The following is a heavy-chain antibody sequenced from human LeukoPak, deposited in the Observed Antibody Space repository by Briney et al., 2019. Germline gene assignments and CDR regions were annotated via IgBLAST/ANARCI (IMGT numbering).Heavy chain of an antibody. CDR3: ASGGANYYDSSGSNWFDP. CDR1: GGSISSGGYY. Sequence: SETLSLTCTVSGGSISSGGYYWSWIRQHPGKGLEWIGYIYYSGSTYYNPSLKSRVTISVDTSKNQFSLKLSSVTAADTAVYYCASGGANYYDSSGSNWFDPWGQGTLVTVSS. J-gene: IGHJ5*02. V-gene: IGHV4-31*03. CDR2: IYYSGST. D-gene: IGHD3-22*01.